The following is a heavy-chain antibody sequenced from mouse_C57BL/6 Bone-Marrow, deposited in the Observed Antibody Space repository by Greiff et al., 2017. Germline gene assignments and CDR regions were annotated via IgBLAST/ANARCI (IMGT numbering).Heavy chain of an antibody. V-gene: IGHV7-1*01. CDR1: GFTFSDFY. J-gene: IGHJ1*03. Sequence: DVHLVESGGGLVQSGRSLRLSCATSGFTFSDFYMEWVRQAPGKGLEWIAASRNKANDYTTEYSASVKGRFIVSRDTSQSILYLQMNALRAEDTAIYYCARDAPYYYGSSYNWYFDVWGTGTTVTVSS. CDR2: SRNKANDYTT. CDR3: ARDAPYYYGSSYNWYFDV. D-gene: IGHD1-1*01.